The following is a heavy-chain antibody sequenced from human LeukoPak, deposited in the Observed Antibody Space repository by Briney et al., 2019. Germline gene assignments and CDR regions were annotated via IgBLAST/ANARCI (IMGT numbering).Heavy chain of an antibody. CDR3: ATGPLYSGYDLPVMVYYYYYMDV. Sequence: GASVKVSFKASGGTFSSYAISWVRQAPEQGLERMGGIIPIFGTANYAQKFQGRVTITADKSTSTAYMELSSLRSEDTAVYYCATGPLYSGYDLPVMVYYYYYMDVWGKGTTVTVSS. CDR1: GGTFSSYA. J-gene: IGHJ6*03. CDR2: IIPIFGTA. V-gene: IGHV1-69*06. D-gene: IGHD5-12*01.